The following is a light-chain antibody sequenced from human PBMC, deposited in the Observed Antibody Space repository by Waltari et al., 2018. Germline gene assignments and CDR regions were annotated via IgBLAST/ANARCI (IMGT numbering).Light chain of an antibody. CDR3: QQRGHWLT. J-gene: IGKJ4*01. Sequence: EIVLTQSPATLSLSPGARATLSCRASQSVGIYLTWYQQKRGQAPRLLIYDASKRATGIPARFSGSGSGTDFTLTISSLEPEDFAVYYCQQRGHWLTFGGGTKVEIK. CDR1: QSVGIY. V-gene: IGKV3-11*01. CDR2: DAS.